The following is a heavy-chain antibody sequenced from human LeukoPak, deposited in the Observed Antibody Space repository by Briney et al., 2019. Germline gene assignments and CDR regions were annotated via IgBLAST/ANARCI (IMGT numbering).Heavy chain of an antibody. CDR2: MSGSGSST. CDR3: AKDAQGLVRGGIYFDL. D-gene: IGHD6-19*01. V-gene: IGHV3-23*01. J-gene: IGHJ4*02. CDR1: GFTFKTYA. Sequence: GGSLRLSCAASGFTFKTYAMNWVRQVPGKGPEWVSSMSGSGSSTDYADSVKGRFTISRDNSKNTLYLQMNSLRAEDTALYYCAKDAQGLVRGGIYFDLWGQGSLVTVSS.